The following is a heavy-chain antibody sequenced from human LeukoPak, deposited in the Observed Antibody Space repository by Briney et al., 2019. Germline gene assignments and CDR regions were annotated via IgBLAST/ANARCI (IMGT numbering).Heavy chain of an antibody. J-gene: IGHJ6*03. CDR2: IYYSGST. CDR1: GGSISSYY. CDR3: ARDIVVVPADPYYYYYYMDV. Sequence: PSETLSLTCTVSGGSISSYYWSWIRQPPGKGLEWIGYIYYSGSTNYNPSLKSRVTMSVDTSKNQFSLKLSSVTAADTAVYYCARDIVVVPADPYYYYYYMDVWGKGTTVTISS. V-gene: IGHV4-59*12. D-gene: IGHD2-2*01.